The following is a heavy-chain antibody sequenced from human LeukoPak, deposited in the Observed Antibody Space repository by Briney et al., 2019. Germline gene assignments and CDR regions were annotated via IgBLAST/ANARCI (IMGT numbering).Heavy chain of an antibody. CDR1: GFTFSSYG. J-gene: IGHJ6*02. V-gene: IGHV3-30*18. D-gene: IGHD6-19*01. Sequence: GRSLRLSCAASGFTFSSYGMHWVRQAPGKGLEWVAVISYDGSNKYYADSVKGRFTISRDNSKNTLYLQMNSLRAEDAAVYYCAKGGTRVGWANYYYYSGMDVGGQGTRSTVS. CDR3: AKGGTRVGWANYYYYSGMDV. CDR2: ISYDGSNK.